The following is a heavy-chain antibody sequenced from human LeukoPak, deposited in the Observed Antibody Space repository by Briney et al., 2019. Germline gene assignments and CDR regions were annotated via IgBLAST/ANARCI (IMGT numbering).Heavy chain of an antibody. V-gene: IGHV4-59*01. J-gene: IGHJ6*02. Sequence: SETLSLTCTVSGGSISSYYWSWIRQPAGKGLEWIGYIYYSGSTNYNPSLKSRVTISVDTSKNQFSLKLSSVTAADTAVYYCARGYYDFWSGYNYYYYGMDVWGQGTTVTASS. D-gene: IGHD3-3*01. CDR1: GGSISSYY. CDR2: IYYSGST. CDR3: ARGYYDFWSGYNYYYYGMDV.